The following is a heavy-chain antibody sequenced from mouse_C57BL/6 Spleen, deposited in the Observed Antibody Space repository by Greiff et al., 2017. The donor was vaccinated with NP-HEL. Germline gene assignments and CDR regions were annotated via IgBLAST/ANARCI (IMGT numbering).Heavy chain of an antibody. D-gene: IGHD2-5*01. CDR2: INPSSGYT. CDR1: GYTFTSYT. CDR3: ARGYSNVYAMDY. Sequence: QVQLQQSGAELARPGASVKMSCKASGYTFTSYTMHWVKQRPGQGLEWIGYINPSSGYTKYNQKFKDKATLTADKSSSTAYMQLSSLTSEDSAVYYCARGYSNVYAMDYWGQGTSVTVSS. V-gene: IGHV1-4*01. J-gene: IGHJ4*01.